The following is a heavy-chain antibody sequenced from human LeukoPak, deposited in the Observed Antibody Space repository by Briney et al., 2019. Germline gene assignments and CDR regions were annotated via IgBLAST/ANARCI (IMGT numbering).Heavy chain of an antibody. CDR2: IIPIFGTA. D-gene: IGHD4-17*01. Sequence: ASVKVSCKASGGTFSSYAISWVRQAPGQGLEWMGGIIPIFGTANYAQKFQGRVTITADKSTSTAYMELSSLRSEDTAVYYCARGGGDYQQPESYYFDYWGQGTLVTVSS. CDR1: GGTFSSYA. J-gene: IGHJ4*02. V-gene: IGHV1-69*06. CDR3: ARGGGDYQQPESYYFDY.